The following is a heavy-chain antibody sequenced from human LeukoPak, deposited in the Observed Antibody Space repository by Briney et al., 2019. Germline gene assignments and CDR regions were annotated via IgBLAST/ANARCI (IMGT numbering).Heavy chain of an antibody. CDR1: GFTFSSYS. CDR3: ARGHDYGGDRYYFDY. J-gene: IGHJ4*02. CDR2: ISSSSSYI. Sequence: PGGSLRLSCAASGFTFSSYSMTWVRQAPGKGLEWVSSISSSSSYIYYADSVKGRFTISRDNAKNSLYLQMNSLRAEDTAVYYCARGHDYGGDRYYFDYWGQGTLVTVSS. D-gene: IGHD4-23*01. V-gene: IGHV3-21*01.